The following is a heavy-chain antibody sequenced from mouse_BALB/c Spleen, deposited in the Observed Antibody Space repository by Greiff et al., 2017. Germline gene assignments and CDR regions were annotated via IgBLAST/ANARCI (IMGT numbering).Heavy chain of an antibody. CDR1: GYTFTSYV. J-gene: IGHJ3*01. Sequence: EVQLQQSGPELVKPGASVKMSCKASGYTFTSYVMHWVKQKPGQGLEWIGYINPYNDGTKYNEKFKGKATLTSDKSSSTAYMELSSLTSEDSAVYYCARSPPIYDGYPWFAYWGQGTLVTVSA. CDR2: INPYNDGT. V-gene: IGHV1-14*01. D-gene: IGHD2-3*01. CDR3: ARSPPIYDGYPWFAY.